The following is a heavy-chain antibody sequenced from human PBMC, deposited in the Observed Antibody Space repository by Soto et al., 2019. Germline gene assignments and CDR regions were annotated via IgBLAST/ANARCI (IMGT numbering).Heavy chain of an antibody. D-gene: IGHD3-22*01. Sequence: LETLPHTCTVSGGSSSSYYPSWIRQPTGKGLEWIGYIYYSGSTNYNPSLKSRVTISVDTSKNQFSLKLSSVTAADTAVYYCARVNYYDSSGYRVYWFDPWGQGTLVTVSS. J-gene: IGHJ5*02. V-gene: IGHV4-59*01. CDR1: GGSSSSYY. CDR2: IYYSGST. CDR3: ARVNYYDSSGYRVYWFDP.